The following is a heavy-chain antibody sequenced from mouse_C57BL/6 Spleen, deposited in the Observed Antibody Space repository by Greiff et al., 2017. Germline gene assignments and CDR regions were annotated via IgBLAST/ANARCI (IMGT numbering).Heavy chain of an antibody. CDR3: TRASYDGNYGWFAY. J-gene: IGHJ3*01. Sequence: EVNVVESGEGLVKPGGSLKLSCAASGFTFSSYAMSWVRQTPEKRLEWVAYISSGGDYTYYADTVKGRFTISRDNARNTLYLQMSSLKSEVTAMYYCTRASYDGNYGWFAYWGQGTLVTVSA. CDR1: GFTFSSYA. CDR2: ISSGGDYT. D-gene: IGHD2-1*01. V-gene: IGHV5-9-1*02.